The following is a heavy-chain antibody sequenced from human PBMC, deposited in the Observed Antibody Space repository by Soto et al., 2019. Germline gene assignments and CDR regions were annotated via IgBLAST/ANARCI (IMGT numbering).Heavy chain of an antibody. CDR1: GYTFTSYA. CDR2: INAGNGNT. J-gene: IGHJ5*02. Sequence: QVPLVQSGAEVKKPGASVKVSCKASGYTFTSYAMHWVRQAPGQRLEWMGWINAGNGNTKYSQKFQGRVTITRDTSASTAYMELSSLRSEDTAVYYCARESLRFGVVPAAIGFDPWGQGTLVTVSS. D-gene: IGHD2-2*01. V-gene: IGHV1-3*01. CDR3: ARESLRFGVVPAAIGFDP.